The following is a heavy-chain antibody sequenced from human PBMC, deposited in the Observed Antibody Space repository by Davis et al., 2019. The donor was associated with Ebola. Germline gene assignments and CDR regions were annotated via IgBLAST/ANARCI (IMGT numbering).Heavy chain of an antibody. Sequence: SETLSLTCTVSGGSISGGDYFWSWTRQPPGKGLEWIGYISYSGGTYYNPSLKRRVTISIDTSKKQFSLKLSSVTAADMAVYYCARTDRVCSGGRCYSGDDFDYWGQGTLVTVSS. CDR1: GGSISGGDYF. D-gene: IGHD2-15*01. CDR3: ARTDRVCSGGRCYSGDDFDY. V-gene: IGHV4-30-4*01. CDR2: ISYSGGT. J-gene: IGHJ4*02.